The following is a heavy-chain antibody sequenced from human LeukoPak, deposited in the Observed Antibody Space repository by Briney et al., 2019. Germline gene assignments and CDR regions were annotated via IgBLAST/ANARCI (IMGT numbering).Heavy chain of an antibody. D-gene: IGHD4-23*01. Sequence: PGGSLRLSCAASGFTFSSYGMHWVRQAPGKGLEWVAFIRYDGSNKYYADSVKGRSTISRDNSKNTLYLQMDSLRAEDTAVYYCARYAGNSPIDYYFDFWGQGTLVTVSS. J-gene: IGHJ4*02. CDR2: IRYDGSNK. CDR1: GFTFSSYG. V-gene: IGHV3-30*02. CDR3: ARYAGNSPIDYYFDF.